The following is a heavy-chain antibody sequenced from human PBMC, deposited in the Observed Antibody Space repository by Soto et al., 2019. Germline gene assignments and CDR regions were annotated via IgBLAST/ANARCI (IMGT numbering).Heavy chain of an antibody. Sequence: SVKVSCKASGGTFSSYAISWVRQAPGQGLEWMGGFIPNFGTANYAQKFQGRVTITADESTSTAYMELRSLRSDDSAIYYCGRCRTDSYAMDVWGQGTTVTVSS. V-gene: IGHV1-69*13. CDR3: GRCRTDSYAMDV. CDR1: GGTFSSYA. CDR2: FIPNFGTA. D-gene: IGHD5-18*01. J-gene: IGHJ6*02.